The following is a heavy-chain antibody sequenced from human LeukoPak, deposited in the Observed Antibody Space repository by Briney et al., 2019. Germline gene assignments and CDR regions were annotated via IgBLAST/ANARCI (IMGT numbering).Heavy chain of an antibody. Sequence: PGGSLPLSCAASGFTVSSNYMSWVRQAPGKGLEWVSVIYIGGRTYYADSVKGRFTISRDISKNTLYLQMNSLRAEDTAMYYCARLGFVVPAVIFDYWGQGPLVIVS. CDR1: GFTVSSNY. D-gene: IGHD2-2*02. CDR2: IYIGGRT. J-gene: IGHJ4*02. CDR3: ARLGFVVPAVIFDY. V-gene: IGHV3-53*01.